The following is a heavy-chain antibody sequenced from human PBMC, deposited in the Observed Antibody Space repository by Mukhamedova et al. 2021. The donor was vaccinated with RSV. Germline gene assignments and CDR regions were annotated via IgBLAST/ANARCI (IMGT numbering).Heavy chain of an antibody. V-gene: IGHV1-2*02. D-gene: IGHD6-19*01. CDR2: INPNAGGA. CDR3: AILEGWLDS. Sequence: EYMGWINPNAGGANYGQNFQGRVTMTRDTSIITAYMELSGLTSDDTAVYYCAILEGWLDSWGQGTVVTVSS. J-gene: IGHJ4*02.